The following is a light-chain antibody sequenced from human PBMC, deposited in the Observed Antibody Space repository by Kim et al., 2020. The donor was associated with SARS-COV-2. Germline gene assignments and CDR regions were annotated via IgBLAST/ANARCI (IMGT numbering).Light chain of an antibody. CDR2: EIN. CDR3: SSYAGSKNYV. Sequence: QSALTQPPSASGSPAQSVTISCTGTSNDVGGYHYVSWYQQHPGKAPKLMIYEINKRLSGVPDRFSGSKFGNTASLTVSGLQAEDEADYYCSSYAGSKNYVFGTGTKVTVL. J-gene: IGLJ1*01. V-gene: IGLV2-8*01. CDR1: SNDVGGYHY.